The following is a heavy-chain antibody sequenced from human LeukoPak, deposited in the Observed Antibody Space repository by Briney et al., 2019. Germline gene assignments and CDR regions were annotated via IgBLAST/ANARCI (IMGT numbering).Heavy chain of an antibody. CDR3: ARVPGKYSSNWXXFQQ. J-gene: IGHJ1*01. D-gene: IGHD6-13*01. CDR2: ISGSSTTI. Sequence: GGSLRLSCAASGFTFSSYSMNWVRQAPGKGLEWISYISGSSTTIYYADSVKGRFTISRDNAKNSLYLQLNSLRGEDTAVYYCARVPGKYSSNWXXFQQWGQGXXVTVS. CDR1: GFTFSSYS. V-gene: IGHV3-48*01.